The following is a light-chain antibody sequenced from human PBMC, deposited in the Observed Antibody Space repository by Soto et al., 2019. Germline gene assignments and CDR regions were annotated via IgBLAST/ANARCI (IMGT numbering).Light chain of an antibody. CDR1: SSDVGGYNY. Sequence: QSALTQPASVSGSPGQSITISCTGTSSDVGGYNYVSWYQQHPGKAPKLMIYDVSNRPSGVSNRFSCSKSGNTASLIISGLQAEDEADYYCSSYTSSSTLVFGTGTKLTVL. V-gene: IGLV2-14*01. J-gene: IGLJ1*01. CDR3: SSYTSSSTLV. CDR2: DVS.